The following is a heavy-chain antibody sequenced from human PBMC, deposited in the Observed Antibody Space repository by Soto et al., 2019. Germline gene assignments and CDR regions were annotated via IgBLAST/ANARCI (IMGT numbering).Heavy chain of an antibody. J-gene: IGHJ5*02. V-gene: IGHV3-15*01. CDR1: GFTFSNAW. D-gene: IGHD2-2*03. Sequence: GGSLRLSCAASGFTFSNAWMSWVRQAPGKGLEWVGRIKSKTDGGTTDYAAPVKGRFTISRDDSKNTLYLQMNSLKTEDTAVYYCTTALDIVVVPAAGNWFDPWGQGTLVTVSS. CDR2: IKSKTDGGTT. CDR3: TTALDIVVVPAAGNWFDP.